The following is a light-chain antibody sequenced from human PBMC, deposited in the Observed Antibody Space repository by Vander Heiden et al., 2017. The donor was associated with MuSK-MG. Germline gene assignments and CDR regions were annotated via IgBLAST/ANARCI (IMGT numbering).Light chain of an antibody. V-gene: IGKV4-1*01. CDR1: QSVLYSSNNKNY. J-gene: IGKJ4*02. Sequence: DIVMTQSSVSLAVSLGERATINCKSSQSVLYSSNNKNYLAWYQQKPGQPPKLLIYWASTRESGVPDRFSGSGSGTDFTLTISSLQAEDVAVYYCQQYYSTPPTFGRGTQVEIK. CDR3: QQYYSTPPT. CDR2: WAS.